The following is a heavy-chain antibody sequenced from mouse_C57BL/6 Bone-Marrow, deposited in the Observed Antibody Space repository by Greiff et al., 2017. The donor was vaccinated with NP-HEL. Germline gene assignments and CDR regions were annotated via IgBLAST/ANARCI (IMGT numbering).Heavy chain of an antibody. D-gene: IGHD1-1*01. V-gene: IGHV5-17*01. CDR1: GFTFSDYG. J-gene: IGHJ2*01. CDR2: ISSGSSTI. Sequence: EVMLVESGGGLVKPGGSLKLSCAASGFTFSDYGMHWVRQAPEKGLEWVAYISSGSSTIYYADTVKGRFTISRDNAKNTLFLQMTSLRSEDTAMYYCARDLIYYGSSPYYFDYWGQGTTLTVSS. CDR3: ARDLIYYGSSPYYFDY.